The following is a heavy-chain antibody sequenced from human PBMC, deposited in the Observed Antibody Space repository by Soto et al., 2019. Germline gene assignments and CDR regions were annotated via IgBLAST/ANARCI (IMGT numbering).Heavy chain of an antibody. CDR2: INHSGST. CDR1: GGSFSGYY. D-gene: IGHD2-2*01. CDR3: ARGIVVVPAAIHYYYYMDV. J-gene: IGHJ6*03. V-gene: IGHV4-34*01. Sequence: SETLSLTCAVYGGSFSGYYWSWIRQPPGKGLEWIGEINHSGSTNYNPCPKSRITISVDTSKNQVSLKLSSVTAADTAVYYWARGIVVVPAAIHYYYYMDVWGKGTTVTVSS.